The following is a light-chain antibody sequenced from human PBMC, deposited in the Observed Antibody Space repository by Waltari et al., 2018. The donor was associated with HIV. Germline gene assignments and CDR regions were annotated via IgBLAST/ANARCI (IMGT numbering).Light chain of an antibody. CDR3: GSSMTNVNMDV. Sequence: QSALTQPASVSGSPGQSITISCTGTSSDSGGFKSVSWYQQSPGKAPKLLIYDVSYRPSGFSNRFSGSKSGNTASLTISGLQAEDEADYYCGSSMTNVNMDVFGGGTKLTVL. CDR2: DVS. V-gene: IGLV2-14*03. CDR1: SSDSGGFKS. J-gene: IGLJ2*01.